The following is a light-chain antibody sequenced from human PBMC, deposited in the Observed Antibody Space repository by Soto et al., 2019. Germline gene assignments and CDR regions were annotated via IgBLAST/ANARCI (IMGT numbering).Light chain of an antibody. Sequence: EIVLTQSPATLSWSPGERATLSCRASQTIGSYLAWYQQKPGQAPRLLIYTASNRAAGVPARFSGSGSGTDFTLTVSSLEPEDFAVYYCQQSTKWPPSNTFGQGTRLEIK. CDR2: TAS. V-gene: IGKV3-11*01. J-gene: IGKJ5*01. CDR1: QTIGSY. CDR3: QQSTKWPPSNT.